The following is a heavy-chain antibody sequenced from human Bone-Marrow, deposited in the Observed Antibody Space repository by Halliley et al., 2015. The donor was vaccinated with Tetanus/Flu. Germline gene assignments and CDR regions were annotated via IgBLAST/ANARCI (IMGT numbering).Heavy chain of an antibody. V-gene: IGHV3-48*03. CDR1: GFTFSSFE. J-gene: IGHJ4*02. CDR2: IRSSGNTA. CDR3: ESGGYSGFDWGDY. Sequence: SLRLSCAASGFTFSSFEMNWVRQAPGKGLEWVSYIRSSGNTAYYADSVKGRFTISRDNAKQSLYLQMNSLRAEDTAVYYCESGGYSGFDWGDYWGQGSLVTVPS. D-gene: IGHD5-12*01.